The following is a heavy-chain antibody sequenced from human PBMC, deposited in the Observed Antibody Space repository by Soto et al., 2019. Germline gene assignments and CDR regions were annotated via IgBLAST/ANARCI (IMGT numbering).Heavy chain of an antibody. V-gene: IGHV6-1*01. CDR2: TYYRSRWYN. CDR3: AGITPLQWNYIDV. Sequence: PSQTLSLTCAISGDSVSSNSAAWNWIRQSPSRGLEWLGRTYYRSRWYNDYAVSVKSRITVNPDTSKNQFSLHLNSVTPEDTAVFYCAGITPLQWNYIDVWEKGTTDPVSS. CDR1: GDSVSSNSAA. D-gene: IGHD1-7*01. J-gene: IGHJ6*03.